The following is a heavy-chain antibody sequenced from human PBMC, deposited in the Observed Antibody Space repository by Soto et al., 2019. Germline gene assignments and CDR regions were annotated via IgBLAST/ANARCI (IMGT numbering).Heavy chain of an antibody. CDR2: ISYDGSNK. CDR3: AISRRITMVRALHYFDY. V-gene: IGHV3-30-3*01. CDR1: GFTFSSYA. Sequence: GGSLRLSCAASGFTFSSYAMHWVRQAPGKGLEWVAVISYDGSNKYYADSVKGRFTISRDNSKNTLYLQMNSLRAEDTAVYYCAISRRITMVRALHYFDYCGQGTLVTV. D-gene: IGHD3-10*01. J-gene: IGHJ4*02.